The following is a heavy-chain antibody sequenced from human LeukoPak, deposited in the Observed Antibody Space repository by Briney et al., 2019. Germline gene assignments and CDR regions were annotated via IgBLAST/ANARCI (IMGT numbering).Heavy chain of an antibody. D-gene: IGHD3-22*01. CDR1: GGSNSSDNW. J-gene: IGHJ2*01. V-gene: IGHV4-4*02. CDR3: ARRDYYDSRGHFDL. CDR2: VYHRGSP. Sequence: SGTLSLTCAVSGGSNSSDNWWSWVRQPPGKGLEWIGEVYHRGSPNFNPSLKSRVTLSVDKSKNQFSLKLASVTAADTAVFYCARRDYYDSRGHFDLWGRGTLVTVSS.